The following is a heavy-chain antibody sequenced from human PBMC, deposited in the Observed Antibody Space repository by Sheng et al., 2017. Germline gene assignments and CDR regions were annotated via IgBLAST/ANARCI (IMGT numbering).Heavy chain of an antibody. J-gene: IGHJ6*01. CDR2: ISYDGSNK. V-gene: IGHV3-30*18. D-gene: IGHD7-27*01. CDR3: AKEIGTADPITGEPYYYY. Sequence: QVQLVESGGGVVQPGRSLRLSCAASGFTFSSYGMHWVRQAPGKGLEWVAVISYDGSNKYYADSVKGRFTISRDNSKNTLYLQMNSLRAEDTAVYYCAKEIGTADPITGEPYYYY. CDR1: GFTFSSYG.